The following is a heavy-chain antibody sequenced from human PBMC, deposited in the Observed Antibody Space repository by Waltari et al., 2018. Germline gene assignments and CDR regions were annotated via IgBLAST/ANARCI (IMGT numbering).Heavy chain of an antibody. CDR1: GGSFSGYY. V-gene: IGHV4-34*01. J-gene: IGHJ6*03. CDR3: ARGSRRYYYMDV. Sequence: QVQLPQWGAGLLKPSETLSFTCAVSGGSFSGYYWSGIRQPPGKGLEWSGEINHSGSTNYNPSLKSRVTISVDTSKNQFSLKLNSVTAADTAVYYCARGSRRYYYMDVWGKGTTVTVSS. CDR2: INHSGST.